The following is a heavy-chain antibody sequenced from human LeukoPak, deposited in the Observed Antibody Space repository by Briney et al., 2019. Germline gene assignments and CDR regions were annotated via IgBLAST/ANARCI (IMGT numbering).Heavy chain of an antibody. CDR1: GYTFTSYY. J-gene: IGHJ3*02. CDR3: ARVPDPAYYDFWSGYGGAFDI. Sequence: GASVKVSCKASGYTFTSYYMHWVRQAPGQGLEWMGIINPSGGSTSYAQKFQGRVTMTRDTSTSTVYMELSSLRSEDTAVYYCARVPDPAYYDFWSGYGGAFDIWGQGTTVTVSS. CDR2: INPSGGST. V-gene: IGHV1-46*01. D-gene: IGHD3-3*01.